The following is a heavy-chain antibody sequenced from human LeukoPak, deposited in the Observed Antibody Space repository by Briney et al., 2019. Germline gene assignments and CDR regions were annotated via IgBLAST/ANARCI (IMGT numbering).Heavy chain of an antibody. Sequence: GGSLPFSCAASGFTFTKYEMNWVRQAPGKGLEWISYISTRGTTIHYADSVKGRFTIYRDNAQNSVYLQMNSLRAEDTAIYYCARDPNGGNSGAMDIWGQGTLVTVSS. J-gene: IGHJ4*02. V-gene: IGHV3-48*03. CDR1: GFTFTKYE. D-gene: IGHD4-23*01. CDR3: ARDPNGGNSGAMDI. CDR2: ISTRGTTI.